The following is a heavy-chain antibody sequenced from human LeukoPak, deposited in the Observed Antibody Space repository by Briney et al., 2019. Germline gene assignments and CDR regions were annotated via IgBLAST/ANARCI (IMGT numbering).Heavy chain of an antibody. Sequence: SVKVSCKASGGTFSSYAISWVRQAPGQGLQWMGGIIPIFGTANYAQKFQGRVTITTDESTSTAYMELSSLRSEDTAVYYCARGMTVTTSFDYWGQGTLVTVSP. J-gene: IGHJ4*02. V-gene: IGHV1-69*05. D-gene: IGHD4-17*01. CDR2: IIPIFGTA. CDR3: ARGMTVTTSFDY. CDR1: GGTFSSYA.